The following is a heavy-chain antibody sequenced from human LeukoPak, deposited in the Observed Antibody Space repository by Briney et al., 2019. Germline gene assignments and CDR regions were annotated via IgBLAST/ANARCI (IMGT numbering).Heavy chain of an antibody. CDR3: ARSSSSSGYYFDY. J-gene: IGHJ4*02. Sequence: ASVKVSCMASGYTFTNYAVHWVRQAPGQRLEWMGWINAGGGDTKYSQKLQGRVTITRDTSASTAYMELSSLRSEDTAVYYCARSSSSSGYYFDYWGQGTLVTVSS. CDR1: GYTFTNYA. V-gene: IGHV1-3*01. D-gene: IGHD6-6*01. CDR2: INAGGGDT.